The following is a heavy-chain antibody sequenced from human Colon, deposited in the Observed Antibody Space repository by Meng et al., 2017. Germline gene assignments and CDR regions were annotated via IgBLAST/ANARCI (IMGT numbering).Heavy chain of an antibody. D-gene: IGHD2-21*01. Sequence: QITLKDSGPTLFKPKQTLTLTCTLSGLSLSSSGGSVGWIRPPPGKALEWLALIYWDDTKRYSPSLKNRLTITKDTSRNRVVLTVTDVDPVDTPTYYCIHIREDPRSAYYYLDNWGRGTLVTVSS. CDR1: GLSLSSSGGS. J-gene: IGHJ4*02. CDR3: IHIREDPRSAYYYLDN. V-gene: IGHV2-5*02. CDR2: IYWDDTK.